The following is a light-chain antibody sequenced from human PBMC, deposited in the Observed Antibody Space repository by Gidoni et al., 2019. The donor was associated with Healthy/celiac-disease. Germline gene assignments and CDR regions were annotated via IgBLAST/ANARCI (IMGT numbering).Light chain of an antibody. V-gene: IGKV3-15*01. CDR2: GAS. CDR1: QSVSSN. Sequence: ELVLPPSPVTLSVSPGERATLSCRASQSVSSNLAWYQQKPGQAPRLLIYGASTRATGIPARFSGSGSGTEFTLTISSLQSEDFAVYYCQQYNNWPPYTFGQXTKLEIK. CDR3: QQYNNWPPYT. J-gene: IGKJ2*01.